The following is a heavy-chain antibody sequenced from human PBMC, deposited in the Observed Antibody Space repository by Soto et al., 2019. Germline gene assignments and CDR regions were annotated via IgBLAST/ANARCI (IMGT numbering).Heavy chain of an antibody. D-gene: IGHD2-2*01. J-gene: IGHJ6*02. CDR2: ISGSGGST. Sequence: GGSLRLSCAASGFTFSSYAMSWVRQAPGKGLEWVSAISGSGGSTYYADSVKGRFTISRDNSKNTLYLQMNSLRAEDTAVYYCAKWPEVVPAAIPYYYYYGMDVWGQGTTVTVSS. CDR3: AKWPEVVPAAIPYYYYYGMDV. V-gene: IGHV3-23*01. CDR1: GFTFSSYA.